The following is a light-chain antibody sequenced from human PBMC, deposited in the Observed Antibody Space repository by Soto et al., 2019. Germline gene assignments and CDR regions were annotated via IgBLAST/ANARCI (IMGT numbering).Light chain of an antibody. J-gene: IGKJ2*01. CDR1: QSVDSRY. CDR3: QQYGSSPLMYT. CDR2: GAS. V-gene: IGKV3-20*01. Sequence: EIVLTQSPGTLSLSPGERATLSCRASQSVDSRYLAWYQQKPGQAPRLLIYGASSRATGIPDRFSGSGSGTDFTLTISRLEPDDSAVYYCQQYGSSPLMYTFGQGTKLEIK.